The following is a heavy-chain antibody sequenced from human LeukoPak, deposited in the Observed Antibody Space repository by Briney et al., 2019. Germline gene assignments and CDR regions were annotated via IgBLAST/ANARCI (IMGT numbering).Heavy chain of an antibody. D-gene: IGHD2-2*01. J-gene: IGHJ4*02. CDR3: ARGYCSSTSCYSFDY. CDR2: INAGNGNT. Sequence: ASVKVSCKASGYTFTRYLMHWVRQAPGPRLEWMGWINAGNGNTKYSQKFQGRVTITRDTSASTAYMELSSLRSEDTAVYYCARGYCSSTSCYSFDYWGQGTLVTVSS. CDR1: GYTFTRYL. V-gene: IGHV1-3*01.